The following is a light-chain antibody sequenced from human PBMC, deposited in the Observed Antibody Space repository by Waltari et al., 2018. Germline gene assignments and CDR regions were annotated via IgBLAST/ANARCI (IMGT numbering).Light chain of an antibody. CDR3: QQYDGIVVT. CDR2: STY. J-gene: IGKJ4*01. CDR1: QTVSTIA. Sequence: CRASQTVSTIALSWYQQKPGQSPRVLIYSTYNRATGIPDRFSGSGSGTDFTLTINRLAPEDFAMYYCQQYDGIVVTFGGGTKVEI. V-gene: IGKV3-20*01.